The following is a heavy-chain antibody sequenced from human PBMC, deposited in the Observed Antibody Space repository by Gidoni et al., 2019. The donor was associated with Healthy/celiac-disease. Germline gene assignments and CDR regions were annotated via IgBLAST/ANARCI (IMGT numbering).Heavy chain of an antibody. CDR2: IYHSGST. Sequence: QVQLQESGPGLVKPSETLSLTCAVSGYSLSSGYYWGWIRQPPGKGLEWIGSIYHSGSTYYNPSLKSRVTISVDTSKNQFSLKLSSVTAADTAVYYCARDLGAARPEHYYYGMDVWGQGTTVTVSS. CDR1: GYSLSSGYY. CDR3: ARDLGAARPEHYYYGMDV. D-gene: IGHD6-6*01. V-gene: IGHV4-38-2*02. J-gene: IGHJ6*02.